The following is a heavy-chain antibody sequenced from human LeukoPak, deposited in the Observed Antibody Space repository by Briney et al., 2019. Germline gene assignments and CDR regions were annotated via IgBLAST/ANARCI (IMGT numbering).Heavy chain of an antibody. Sequence: GGSLRLSCAASGFTFSSYSMNWVRQAPGKGLEWVSSISSSSSYIYYADSVKGRFTISGDNAKNSLYLQMNSLRAEDTALYYCAKGQAGESILFVDYWGQGTLVTVSS. CDR1: GFTFSSYS. CDR3: AKGQAGESILFVDY. D-gene: IGHD7-27*01. J-gene: IGHJ4*02. CDR2: ISSSSSYI. V-gene: IGHV3-21*04.